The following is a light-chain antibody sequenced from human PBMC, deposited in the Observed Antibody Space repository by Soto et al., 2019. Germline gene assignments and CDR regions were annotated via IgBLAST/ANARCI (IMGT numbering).Light chain of an antibody. CDR3: CSYTSSSTPWV. V-gene: IGLV2-14*03. Sequence: QSVLTQPASVSGSPGQSITISCTGTSSDVGGYNYVSWYQQHPGKASKLMIYDVSDRPSGVSNRFSASKSGNTASLTISGLQAEDEADYYCCSYTSSSTPWVFGTGTKVTV. CDR2: DVS. J-gene: IGLJ1*01. CDR1: SSDVGGYNY.